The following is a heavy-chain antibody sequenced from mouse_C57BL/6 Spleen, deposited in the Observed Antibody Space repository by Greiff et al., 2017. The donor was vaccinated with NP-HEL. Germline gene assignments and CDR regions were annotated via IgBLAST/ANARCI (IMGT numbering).Heavy chain of an antibody. CDR2: IDPSDSYT. D-gene: IGHD1-1*01. J-gene: IGHJ3*01. CDR3: ATGGYGSPFAY. V-gene: IGHV1-69*01. Sequence: QVQLQQPGAELVMPGASVKLSCKASGYTFTSYWMHWVKQRPGQGLEWIGEIDPSDSYTNYNQKFKGKSTLTVDKSSSTAYMQLSSLTSEDSAVYYCATGGYGSPFAYWGQGTLVTVSA. CDR1: GYTFTSYW.